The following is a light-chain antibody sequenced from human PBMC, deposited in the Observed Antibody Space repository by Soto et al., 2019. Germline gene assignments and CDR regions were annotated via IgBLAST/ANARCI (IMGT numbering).Light chain of an antibody. CDR3: SSYTSSITRV. CDR1: SSDVGGYNF. CDR2: EVT. J-gene: IGLJ2*01. V-gene: IGLV2-14*01. Sequence: QSVLTQPASVSGSPGQSITISCTGTSSDVGGYNFVSWYQQHPGKAPKLMIYEVTNRPSGVSNRLSGSKSGNTASLTISGLQAEDEADYYCSSYTSSITRVFGGGTKLTVL.